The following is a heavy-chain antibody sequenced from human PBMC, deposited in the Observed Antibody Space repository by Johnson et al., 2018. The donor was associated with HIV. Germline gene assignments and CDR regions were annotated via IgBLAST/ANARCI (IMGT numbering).Heavy chain of an antibody. CDR3: TRILLDNSGWPRGAFDI. V-gene: IGHV3-7*01. Sequence: VQLVESGGGLVQPGGSLRVSCAASGFTFSSYWMSWVLQAPGKGLEWVANIKQDGSDKHSVDSVKGRFPISRDNAKNSLFLQMNSLRAEDTAIYYCTRILLDNSGWPRGAFDIWGQGTMVTVSS. D-gene: IGHD6-19*01. CDR2: IKQDGSDK. J-gene: IGHJ3*02. CDR1: GFTFSSYW.